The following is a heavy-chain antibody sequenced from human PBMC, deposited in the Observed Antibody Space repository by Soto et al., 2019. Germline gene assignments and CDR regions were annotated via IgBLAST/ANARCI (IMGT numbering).Heavy chain of an antibody. Sequence: QVQLQESGPGLVKPSETLSLTCTVSGGSISSYYWSWIRQPPGKGLEWIGYIYYSGSTNYNPSLRSGSTKSVDTSKNQFSRKLGSVTAGNPAGNYGAGEGGYSGYDETGGGEGGLAPWGQGTLVTVSS. CDR2: IYYSGST. CDR3: AGEGGYSGYDETGGGEGGLAP. D-gene: IGHD5-12*01. J-gene: IGHJ5*02. V-gene: IGHV4-59*01. CDR1: GGSISSYY.